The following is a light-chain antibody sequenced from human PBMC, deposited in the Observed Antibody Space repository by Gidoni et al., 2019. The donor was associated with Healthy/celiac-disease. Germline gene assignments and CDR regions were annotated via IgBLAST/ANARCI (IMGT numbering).Light chain of an antibody. Sequence: DIQMTQSPSSLSASVGDRVTITCRASQSISSYLNWYQQKPGKAPTLLIYAASSLQSGVPSRFSGSGSGTDFTLTISSLQPEDFANYYCQQSYSTPTFGQGTKVEIK. CDR1: QSISSY. CDR3: QQSYSTPT. V-gene: IGKV1-39*01. CDR2: AAS. J-gene: IGKJ1*01.